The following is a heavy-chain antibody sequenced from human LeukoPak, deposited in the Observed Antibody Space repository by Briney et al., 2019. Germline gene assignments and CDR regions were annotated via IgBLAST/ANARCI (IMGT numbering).Heavy chain of an antibody. CDR3: ARGPRNYYYSSGYMYYFDY. Sequence: PSETLSLTCTVSGGSITSSSYYWVWIRQPPGKGLEWIGSIYYSESTYYNPSLKSRVTISVDTSKNQFSLKLNSVTAADTAVYYCARGPRNYYYSSGYMYYFDYWGQGTLVSVSS. V-gene: IGHV4-39*07. J-gene: IGHJ4*02. CDR1: GGSITSSSYY. D-gene: IGHD3-22*01. CDR2: IYYSEST.